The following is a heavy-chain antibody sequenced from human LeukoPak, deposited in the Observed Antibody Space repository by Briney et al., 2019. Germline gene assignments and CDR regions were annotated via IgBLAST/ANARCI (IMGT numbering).Heavy chain of an antibody. V-gene: IGHV3-53*01. CDR1: GFTVSSNY. D-gene: IGHD2-21*02. CDR2: IYSGGST. CDR3: ARHEGTAAPSSYYGMDV. Sequence: GGSLRLSCAASGFTVSSNYMSWVRQAPGKGLEWVSVIYSGGSTYYADSVKGRFTISRDNSKNTLYLQMTSLRAEDTAVYYCARHEGTAAPSSYYGMDVWGQGTTVTVFS. J-gene: IGHJ6*02.